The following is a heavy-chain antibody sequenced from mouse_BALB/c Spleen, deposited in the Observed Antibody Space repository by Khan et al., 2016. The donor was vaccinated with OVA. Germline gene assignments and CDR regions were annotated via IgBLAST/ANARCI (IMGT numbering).Heavy chain of an antibody. CDR2: VSTGGHYT. D-gene: IGHD1-1*01. V-gene: IGHV5-6*01. CDR3: ARLAYYYDSEGFAY. CDR1: GFTFSTYG. J-gene: IGHJ3*01. Sequence: EVELVESGGDIVKPGGSLKLSCAASGFTFSTYGMSWVRQTPDKSLEWVATVSTGGHYTYYTDTVKGRFTISRDHAKDTLYLQMSSLRSEDTAMFYCARLAYYYDSEGFAYWGQGTLVTVSA.